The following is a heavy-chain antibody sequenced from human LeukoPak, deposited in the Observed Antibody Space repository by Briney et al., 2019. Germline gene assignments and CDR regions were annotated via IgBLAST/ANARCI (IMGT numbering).Heavy chain of an antibody. CDR1: GGSFSGYY. D-gene: IGHD3-10*01. V-gene: IGHV4-59*10. CDR3: AKSNGYGLVDI. J-gene: IGHJ3*02. CDR2: IYMSGST. Sequence: SETLSLTCAVYGGSFSGYYWSWIRQPAGKGLEWIGRIYMSGSTNYNPFLKSRVTISVDTSRNQFSLKLNSVTAADTAVYYCAKSNGYGLVDIWGQGTMVTVSS.